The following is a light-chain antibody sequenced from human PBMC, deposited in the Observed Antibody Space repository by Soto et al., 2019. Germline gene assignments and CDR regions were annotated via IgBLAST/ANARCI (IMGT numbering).Light chain of an antibody. Sequence: DIQMTQSTSTLSAPVEDRVTITCRASQSISSWLAWYQQKPGKAPKLLIYKASSLESGVPSRFSGSGSGTEFTLTVSSLHPDDFATYYCQQYNSYSYTFGHGTKVDIK. CDR2: KAS. V-gene: IGKV1-5*03. J-gene: IGKJ2*01. CDR1: QSISSW. CDR3: QQYNSYSYT.